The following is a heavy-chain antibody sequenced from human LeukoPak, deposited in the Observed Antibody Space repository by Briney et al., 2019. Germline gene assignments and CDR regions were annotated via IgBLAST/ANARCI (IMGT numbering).Heavy chain of an antibody. CDR2: IYYSGNT. J-gene: IGHJ4*02. V-gene: IGHV4-59*08. CDR1: GGSISSYY. CDR3: ARVGDGNFDY. Sequence: SETLSLTCTVSGGSISSYYWSCIRQPPGKKLEWIGYIYYSGNTNYNPSLKSRVTISIDTSKNQFSLKVSSVTAADSAVYYCARVGDGNFDYWGQGTLVTVSS. D-gene: IGHD3-16*01.